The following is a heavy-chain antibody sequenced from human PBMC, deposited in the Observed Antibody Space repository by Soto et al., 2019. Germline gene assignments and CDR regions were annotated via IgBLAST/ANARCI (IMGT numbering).Heavy chain of an antibody. V-gene: IGHV3-43*01. J-gene: IGHJ4*02. CDR2: ITWDGGST. CDR1: GFTLDDYT. CDR3: AKEKNRIFHY. D-gene: IGHD3-10*01. Sequence: PGGSLRLSCAASGFTLDDYTMHWVRQAPGKGLEWVSLITWDGGSTFYADSVKGRFTISRDNSKNSLVLQMNSLRTEDTALYYCAKEKNRIFHYWGQGTLVTVSS.